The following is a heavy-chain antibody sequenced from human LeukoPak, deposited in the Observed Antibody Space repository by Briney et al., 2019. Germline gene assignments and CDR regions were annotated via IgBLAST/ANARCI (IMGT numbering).Heavy chain of an antibody. D-gene: IGHD3-10*01. CDR1: GFTFSSYG. J-gene: IGHJ4*02. CDR2: IRYDGSNK. V-gene: IGHV3-30*02. Sequence: GGSLRLSCAASGFTFSSYGMHWVRQAPGKGLEWVAFIRYDGSNKYYADSVKGRFTISRDNSKNTLYLQMNSLRAEDTAVYYCRVRGKGEFDYWGQGTLVTVSS. CDR3: RVRGKGEFDY.